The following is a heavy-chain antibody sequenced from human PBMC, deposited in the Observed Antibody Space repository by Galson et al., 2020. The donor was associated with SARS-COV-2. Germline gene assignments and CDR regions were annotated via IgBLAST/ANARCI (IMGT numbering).Heavy chain of an antibody. CDR1: GCSINSDNCY. J-gene: IGHJ3*02. V-gene: IGHV4-61*09. CDR2: ISSSGST. Sequence: SETLSLTCTVSGCSINSDNCYWSWIRQPAGRGLEWIGHISSSGSTNYNPSLKSRIFISVDTSKNQFSLTLSSVTAADTAVYYCARWAGVAVAGYDAFDIWGQGTMVPVSS. CDR3: ARWAGVAVAGYDAFDI. D-gene: IGHD6-19*01.